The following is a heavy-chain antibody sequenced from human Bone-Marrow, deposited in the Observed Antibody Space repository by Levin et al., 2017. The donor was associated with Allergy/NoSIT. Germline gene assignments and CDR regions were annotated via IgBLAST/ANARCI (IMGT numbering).Heavy chain of an antibody. D-gene: IGHD4-17*01. Sequence: LSLTCAASGFTFSDYYMSWIRQAPGKGLEWVSYISSSSSYTNYADSVKGRFTISRDNAKNSLYLQMNSLRAEDTAVYYCARGDYGDYSADQVLFDYWGQGTLVTVSS. V-gene: IGHV3-11*05. CDR1: GFTFSDYY. CDR3: ARGDYGDYSADQVLFDY. CDR2: ISSSSSYT. J-gene: IGHJ4*02.